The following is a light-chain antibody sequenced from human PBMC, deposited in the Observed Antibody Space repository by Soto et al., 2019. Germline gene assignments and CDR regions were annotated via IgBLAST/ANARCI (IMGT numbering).Light chain of an antibody. Sequence: QSALTQPASVSGSPGQSITISCTGTSSDVGAYNFVSWYQQHPGKAPKLIIYDVNNRPSEVSNRFSGSKPGNTASLTISGLQAEDEGDYYCSSFTTGVNYVFGIGTKVTVL. V-gene: IGLV2-14*03. CDR1: SSDVGAYNF. CDR3: SSFTTGVNYV. CDR2: DVN. J-gene: IGLJ1*01.